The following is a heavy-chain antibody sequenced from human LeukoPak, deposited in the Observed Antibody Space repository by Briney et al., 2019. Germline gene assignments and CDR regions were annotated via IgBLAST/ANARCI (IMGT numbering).Heavy chain of an antibody. CDR2: IYSGGGT. D-gene: IGHD1-26*01. V-gene: IGHV3-53*01. CDR1: GFTVSSKY. CDR3: AKDSSGSYLGSGAFDI. J-gene: IGHJ3*02. Sequence: GGSLRLSCAASGFTVSSKYMSWVRQAPGKGLEWVSAIYSGGGTYYADSVKGRFTISRDNSKNTLYLQMNSLRAEDTAVYYCAKDSSGSYLGSGAFDIWGQGTMVTVSS.